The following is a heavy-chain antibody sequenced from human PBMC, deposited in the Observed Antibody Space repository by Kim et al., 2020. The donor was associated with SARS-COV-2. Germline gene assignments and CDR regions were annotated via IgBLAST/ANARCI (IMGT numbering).Heavy chain of an antibody. V-gene: IGHV3-30-3*01. Sequence: GGSLRLSCAASGFAFSSYAMHWVRQAPGKGLEWVAVISYDGSNKYYADSVKGRFTISRDNSKNTLYLQMNSLRAEDTAVYYCAALLGGVESSGRRAGPPHDDYWGQGTLVTVSS. CDR3: AALLGGVESSGRRAGPPHDDY. J-gene: IGHJ4*02. CDR1: GFAFSSYA. CDR2: ISYDGSNK. D-gene: IGHD3-22*01.